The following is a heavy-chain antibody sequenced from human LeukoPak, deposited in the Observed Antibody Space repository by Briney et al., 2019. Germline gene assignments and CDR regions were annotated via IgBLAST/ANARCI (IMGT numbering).Heavy chain of an antibody. CDR1: GYTFTSYD. J-gene: IGHJ6*02. Sequence: VASVKVSCKASGYTFTSYDINWVRQATGPGLEWIGWMNPNSGNTGYAQKFQGRVTMTRNTTISTAYMELSSLRSEDTAVYYCATPARRYYDHYGMDVWGQGTTVTVSS. V-gene: IGHV1-8*01. CDR3: ATPARRYYDHYGMDV. CDR2: MNPNSGNT.